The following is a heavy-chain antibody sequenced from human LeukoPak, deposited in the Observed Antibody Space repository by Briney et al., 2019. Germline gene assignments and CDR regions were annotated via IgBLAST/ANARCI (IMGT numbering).Heavy chain of an antibody. V-gene: IGHV3-21*04. Sequence: TGGSLRLSCAASGFTFSSYSMNWVRQAPGKGLEWVSSISSSSSYIYYADSVKGRFTISRDNAKNSLYLQMNSLRAEDTAVYYCAKVPITMIVVVTHYFDYWGQGTLVTVSS. D-gene: IGHD3-22*01. CDR1: GFTFSSYS. CDR3: AKVPITMIVVVTHYFDY. J-gene: IGHJ4*02. CDR2: ISSSSSYI.